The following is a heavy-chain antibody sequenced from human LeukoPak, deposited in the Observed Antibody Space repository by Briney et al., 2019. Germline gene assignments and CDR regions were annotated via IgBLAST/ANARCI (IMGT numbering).Heavy chain of an antibody. V-gene: IGHV1-18*01. CDR1: GYTFSNYG. D-gene: IGHD1-1*01. J-gene: IGHJ4*01. Sequence: ASVKVSCKTSGYTFSNYGISWVRQAPGQGLEWMGWITACNGNRLYAQRFQGRITLTTDTSTSTSYMELRSLEYDDTAIYYCARDNDKVVDHWGQGTLVTVSS. CDR3: ARDNDKVVDH. CDR2: ITACNGNR.